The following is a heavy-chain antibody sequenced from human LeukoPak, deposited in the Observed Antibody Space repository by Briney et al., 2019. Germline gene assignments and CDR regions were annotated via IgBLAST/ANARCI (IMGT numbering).Heavy chain of an antibody. J-gene: IGHJ4*02. Sequence: GGSLTLSCAASGFTFSSYGMHWVRQAPGKGLEWVAVIWYDGSNKYYADSVKGRFTISRDNSKNTLYLQMNSLRAEDTAVYYCAREPRYSGSYYQFDYWGQGALVTVSS. CDR2: IWYDGSNK. V-gene: IGHV3-33*01. CDR1: GFTFSSYG. CDR3: AREPRYSGSYYQFDY. D-gene: IGHD1-26*01.